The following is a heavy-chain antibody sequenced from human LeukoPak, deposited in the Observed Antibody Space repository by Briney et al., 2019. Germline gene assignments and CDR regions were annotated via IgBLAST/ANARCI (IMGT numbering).Heavy chain of an antibody. J-gene: IGHJ4*02. D-gene: IGHD6-19*01. CDR3: ARVLSSGGWYAGPFDY. V-gene: IGHV1-3*01. Sequence: GASVKVSCKASGYTFTRYAMHWVRQAPGQRLEWMGWINAGNGNTKYSQKFQGRVTITRDTSASTAYMELSSLRSEDTAVYYCARVLSSGGWYAGPFDYWGQGTLVTVSS. CDR1: GYTFTRYA. CDR2: INAGNGNT.